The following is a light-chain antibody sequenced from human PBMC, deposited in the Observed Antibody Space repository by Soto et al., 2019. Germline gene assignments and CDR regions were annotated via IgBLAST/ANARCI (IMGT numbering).Light chain of an antibody. J-gene: IGLJ1*01. CDR2: EVS. Sequence: QSALTQPASVSGSPGQAITISCTGTSSDVGGYNYVSWYQQHPGKAPKLMIYEVSNRPSGVSDRFSGPKSGNTASLTISGLQAEDEADYYCTSYTSSSTPVFGTGTKATVL. V-gene: IGLV2-14*01. CDR3: TSYTSSSTPV. CDR1: SSDVGGYNY.